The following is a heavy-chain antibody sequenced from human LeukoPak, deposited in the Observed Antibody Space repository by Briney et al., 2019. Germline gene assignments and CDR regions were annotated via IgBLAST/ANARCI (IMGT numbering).Heavy chain of an antibody. Sequence: GGSLRLSCAASGFTFSNAWMSWVRQAPGKGLEWVSAISGSGGSTYYADSVKGRFTISRDNSRNTLYLQMDSLRAEDTAVYYCARGPLYNYDVLTGYDYWGQGTLVTVSS. V-gene: IGHV3-23*01. J-gene: IGHJ4*02. CDR2: ISGSGGST. D-gene: IGHD3-9*01. CDR1: GFTFSNAW. CDR3: ARGPLYNYDVLTGYDY.